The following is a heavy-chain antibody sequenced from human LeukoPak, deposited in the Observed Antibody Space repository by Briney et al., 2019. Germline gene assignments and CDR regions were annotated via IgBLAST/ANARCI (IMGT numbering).Heavy chain of an antibody. J-gene: IGHJ6*04. D-gene: IGHD3-10*01. V-gene: IGHV3-30*18. CDR3: AKASYYYGSGSPRLDYYGMDV. CDR1: GFTFSSYG. Sequence: GGSLRLSCAASGFTFSSYGMHWVRQAPGKGLEWVAVISYDGSNKYYADSVKGRFTISRDNSKNTLYLQMNSLRAEDTAVYYGAKASYYYGSGSPRLDYYGMDVWGKGTTVTVSS. CDR2: ISYDGSNK.